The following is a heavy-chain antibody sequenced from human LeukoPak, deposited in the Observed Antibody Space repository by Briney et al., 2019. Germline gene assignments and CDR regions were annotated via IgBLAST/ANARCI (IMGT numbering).Heavy chain of an antibody. CDR3: ARRVGLFASSWSRGGNFDY. CDR2: IYYSGST. D-gene: IGHD6-13*01. V-gene: IGHV4-39*01. CDR1: GGSISSSSYY. J-gene: IGHJ4*02. Sequence: PSETLSLTCTVSGGSISSSSYYWGWIRQPPGKGLEWIGSIYYSGSTYYNPSLKSRVTISVDTSKNQFSLKLSSVTAADTAVYYCARRVGLFASSWSRGGNFDYWGQGTLVTVSS.